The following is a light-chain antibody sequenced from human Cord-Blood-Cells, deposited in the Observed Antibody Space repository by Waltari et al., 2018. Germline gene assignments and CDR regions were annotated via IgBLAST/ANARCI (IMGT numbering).Light chain of an antibody. J-gene: IGKJ2*01. Sequence: EIVLTQSPGPLSLSPGERATLSCRASHTVSSSYLDWYQQKPGQAHRLLIYGASSRATGIPDRFSGSGSGTDFTLTISRLEPEDFAVYYCQQYGSSFGQGTKLEIK. CDR3: QQYGSS. CDR1: HTVSSSY. CDR2: GAS. V-gene: IGKV3-20*01.